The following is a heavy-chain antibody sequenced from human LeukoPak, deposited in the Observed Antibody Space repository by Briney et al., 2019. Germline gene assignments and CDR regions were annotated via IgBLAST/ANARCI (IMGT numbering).Heavy chain of an antibody. J-gene: IGHJ5*02. CDR3: ARGFWSGYYYNWFDP. V-gene: IGHV3-30*04. CDR2: ISYDGSNK. CDR1: GFTFSSYA. Sequence: GGSLRLSCAASGFTFSSYAMHWVRQAPGKGLEWVAVISYDGSNKYYADSVKGRFTISRDNSKNTLYLQMNSLRAEDTAVYYCARGFWSGYYYNWFDPWGQGTLVTVSS. D-gene: IGHD3-3*01.